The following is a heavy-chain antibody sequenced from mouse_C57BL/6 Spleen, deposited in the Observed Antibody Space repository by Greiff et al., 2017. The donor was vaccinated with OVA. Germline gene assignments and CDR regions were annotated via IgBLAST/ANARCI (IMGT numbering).Heavy chain of an antibody. CDR3: ASIVTTSYYAMDY. Sequence: EVKVVESGGGLVKPGGSLKLSCAASGFTFSDYGMHWVRQAPEKGLEWVAYISSGSSTIYYADTVKGRFTISRDNAKNTLFLQMTSLRSEDTAMYYCASIVTTSYYAMDYWGQGTSVTVSS. CDR2: ISSGSSTI. J-gene: IGHJ4*01. V-gene: IGHV5-17*01. CDR1: GFTFSDYG. D-gene: IGHD2-5*01.